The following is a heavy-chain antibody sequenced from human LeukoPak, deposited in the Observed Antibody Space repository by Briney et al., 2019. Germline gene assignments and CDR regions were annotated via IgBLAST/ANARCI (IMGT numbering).Heavy chain of an antibody. CDR2: LYSGGST. CDR1: GFTVSSNY. CDR3: ARDSSPDYYYGMDV. V-gene: IGHV3-66*01. Sequence: GGSLRLSCAASGFTVSSNYMSWVRQAPGKGLEWVSVLYSGGSTYYADSVKGRFTISRDNSKNTLYLQMNSLRAEDTAVYYCARDSSPDYYYGMDVWGQGTTVTVSS. D-gene: IGHD2-2*01. J-gene: IGHJ6*02.